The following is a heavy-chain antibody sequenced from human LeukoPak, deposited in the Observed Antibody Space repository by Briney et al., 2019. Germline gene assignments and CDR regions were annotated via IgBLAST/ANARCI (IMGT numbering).Heavy chain of an antibody. J-gene: IGHJ4*02. V-gene: IGHV4-4*07. CDR2: IYTDGST. CDR1: GGSTSNSF. D-gene: IGHD2-15*01. CDR3: ARAPSGCGGTCAFDY. Sequence: SETLSLTCTVSGGSTSNSFWSCIRQPAGKGLEWIGRIYTDGSTNSNPSLRSRLTMSLDTSKNQFSLQLTSVTAADTAVYFCARAPSGCGGTCAFDYWGQGTLVTVSS.